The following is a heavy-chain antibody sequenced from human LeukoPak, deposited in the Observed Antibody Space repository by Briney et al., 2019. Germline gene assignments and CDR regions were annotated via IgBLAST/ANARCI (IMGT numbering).Heavy chain of an antibody. Sequence: GGSLRLSCAASGFTFSSYAMHWVRQAPGKGLEWVAVISYDGSNKYYADSVKGRFTISRDNSKNTLYLQMNSLRAEDTAVYYCARGLLAYCGGDCYSHFDYRGQGTLGTVSS. CDR3: ARGLLAYCGGDCYSHFDY. CDR1: GFTFSSYA. D-gene: IGHD2-21*02. J-gene: IGHJ4*02. V-gene: IGHV3-30-3*01. CDR2: ISYDGSNK.